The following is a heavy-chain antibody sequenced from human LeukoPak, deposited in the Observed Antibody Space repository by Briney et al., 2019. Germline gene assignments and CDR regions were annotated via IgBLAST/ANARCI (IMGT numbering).Heavy chain of an antibody. CDR3: ARDLAYFDY. V-gene: IGHV3-53*01. CDR1: GFTVSSNY. J-gene: IGHJ4*02. Sequence: GGSLRLSCAASGFTVSSNYMTWVRQTPGKGLEWVSVIYSSGTTYFADSVKGRFTISRDNSKNTLYLQMNSLRAEDTAVYYCARDLAYFDYWGQGTLVTVSS. D-gene: IGHD3-16*01. CDR2: IYSSGTT.